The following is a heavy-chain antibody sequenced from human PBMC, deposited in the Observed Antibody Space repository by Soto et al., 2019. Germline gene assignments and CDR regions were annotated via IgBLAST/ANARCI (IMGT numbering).Heavy chain of an antibody. CDR1: GFTFSSYG. CDR2: ISYDGSNK. V-gene: IGHV3-30*18. Sequence: QVQLVESGGGVVQPGRSLRLSCAASGFTFSSYGMHWVRQAPGKGLEWVAVISYDGSNKYYADSVKGRFTISRDNSKNTLYRQMNSLRAEYTAVYYCAKETNDDGGNSRFDYWGQVTLVTVSS. J-gene: IGHJ4*02. D-gene: IGHD2-21*01. CDR3: AKETNDDGGNSRFDY.